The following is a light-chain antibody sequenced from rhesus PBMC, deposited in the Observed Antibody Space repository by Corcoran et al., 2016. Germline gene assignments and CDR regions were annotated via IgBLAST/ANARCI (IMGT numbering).Light chain of an antibody. J-gene: IGKJ1*01. V-gene: IGKV3-35*01. CDR3: QQESNWPWT. CDR1: QSVSSN. Sequence: EIVMTQSPATLSLSPGERATLSCRASQSVSSNLAWYQQKPGQAPRLLIYDASNRATGIPDRFSGSGSGTDFTLTISSLEPEDVGVYCWQQESNWPWTFGQGAKVEIK. CDR2: DAS.